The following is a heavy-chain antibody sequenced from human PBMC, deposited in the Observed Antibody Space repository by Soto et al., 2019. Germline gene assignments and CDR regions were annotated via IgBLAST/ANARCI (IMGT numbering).Heavy chain of an antibody. Sequence: QVQLQESGPGLVKPSETLSLTCTVSGASISSSYWSWIRQPPGKGLEWIGYIYNSGSTTYNPSLKSXXTXSXXTSKNPFSLKLSSVTAADTAVYYCARRYSYGHFDYWGQGTLVTVSS. CDR2: IYNSGST. D-gene: IGHD5-18*01. CDR3: ARRYSYGHFDY. V-gene: IGHV4-59*08. CDR1: GASISSSY. J-gene: IGHJ4*02.